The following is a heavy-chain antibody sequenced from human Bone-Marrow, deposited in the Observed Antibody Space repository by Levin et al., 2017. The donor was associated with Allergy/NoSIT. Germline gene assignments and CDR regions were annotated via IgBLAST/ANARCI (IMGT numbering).Heavy chain of an antibody. D-gene: IGHD2-2*01. CDR3: ERCQLLEVFDI. CDR2: IYYSGST. CDR1: GGSISSYY. V-gene: IGHV4-59*01. J-gene: IGHJ3*02. Sequence: RTSETLSLTCTVSGGSISSYYWSWIRQPPGKGLEWIGYIYYSGSTNYNPSLKSRVTISVDTSKNQFSLKLSSVTAADTAVYYCERCQLLEVFDIWGQGTMVTVSS.